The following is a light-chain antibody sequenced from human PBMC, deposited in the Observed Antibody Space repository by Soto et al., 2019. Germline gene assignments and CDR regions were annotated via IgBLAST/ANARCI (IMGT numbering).Light chain of an antibody. CDR3: QQYHNWPT. CDR1: QSVSSN. J-gene: IGKJ1*01. CDR2: GAS. V-gene: IGKV3-15*01. Sequence: RVMTQSPATLSVSPWEKVTLSCRASQSVSSNLAWYQQKPGQAPRLLIYGASTRATGIPARFRGSGSGTEFTLTISSLQSEDFAVYYCQQYHNWPTFGQGTKVDIK.